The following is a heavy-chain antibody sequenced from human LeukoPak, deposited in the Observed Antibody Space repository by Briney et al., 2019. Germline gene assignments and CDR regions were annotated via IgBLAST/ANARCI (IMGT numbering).Heavy chain of an antibody. D-gene: IGHD6-13*01. Sequence: GGSLRLSCAASGFTFSSYSMNWVRQAPGKGLEWVSSISSSSSYIYYADSVKGRSTISRDNAKNSLYLQMNSLRAEDTAVYYCAREEAIGSSWYHTYYFDYWGQGTLVTVSS. V-gene: IGHV3-21*01. CDR2: ISSSSSYI. CDR1: GFTFSSYS. J-gene: IGHJ4*02. CDR3: AREEAIGSSWYHTYYFDY.